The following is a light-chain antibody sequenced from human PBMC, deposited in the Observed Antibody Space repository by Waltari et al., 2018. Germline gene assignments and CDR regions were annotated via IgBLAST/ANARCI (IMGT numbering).Light chain of an antibody. V-gene: IGKV1-NL1*01. Sequence: DIQLTQSPSSLSASVGDRVTITCRASQDISTSLAWYPQIPGKAPKLLLSAASRLESGVPSRFSGSGSGTDYTLTISSLQPEDFATYYCQQFYSTPPWTFGQGTKVEIK. CDR3: QQFYSTPPWT. CDR1: QDISTS. J-gene: IGKJ1*01. CDR2: AAS.